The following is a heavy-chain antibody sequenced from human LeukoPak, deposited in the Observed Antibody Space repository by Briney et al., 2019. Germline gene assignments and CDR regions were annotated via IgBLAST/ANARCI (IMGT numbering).Heavy chain of an antibody. CDR1: GGSISSFY. V-gene: IGHV4-59*01. J-gene: IGHJ5*02. D-gene: IGHD2-2*01. Sequence: SETLSLTCTVSGGSISSFYWSWIRQSPGKGLEWIGHIYYSGTTKYNPSLKSRVTMSVDTSKSQFSLKLSSVTAADTAVYYCARVIGYCSSTSCPGGFDPWGQGTLVTVSS. CDR3: ARVIGYCSSTSCPGGFDP. CDR2: IYYSGTT.